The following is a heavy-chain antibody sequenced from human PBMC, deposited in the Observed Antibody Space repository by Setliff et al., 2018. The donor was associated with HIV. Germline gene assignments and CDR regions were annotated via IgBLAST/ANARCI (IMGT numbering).Heavy chain of an antibody. CDR2: INPNNGVA. J-gene: IGHJ3*01. Sequence: SVKVSCKAFGFVVSGYYMNWVRQAPGQGLEWMGRINPNNGVANYAETFQGRVTMTLDTSISTAYLELNRLTSDDTAVYYCARPRVFDSFDVWGQGTMVTVSS. CDR3: ARPRVFDSFDV. CDR1: GFVVSGYY. V-gene: IGHV1-2*06.